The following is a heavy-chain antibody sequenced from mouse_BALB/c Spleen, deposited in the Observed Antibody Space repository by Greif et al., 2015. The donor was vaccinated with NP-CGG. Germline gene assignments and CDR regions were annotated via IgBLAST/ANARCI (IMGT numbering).Heavy chain of an antibody. J-gene: IGHJ4*01. V-gene: IGHV5-15*02. Sequence: EVKLMESGGGLVQPGGSRKLSCAASGFTFSDYGMAWVRQAPGKGPEWVAFISNLAYSIYYADTVTGRFTISRENAKNTLYLEMISLRSDDTAMYYCATGKKYGNYECAMDYWGQGTSVTVSS. D-gene: IGHD2-10*02. CDR2: ISNLAYSI. CDR1: GFTFSDYG. CDR3: ATGKKYGNYECAMDY.